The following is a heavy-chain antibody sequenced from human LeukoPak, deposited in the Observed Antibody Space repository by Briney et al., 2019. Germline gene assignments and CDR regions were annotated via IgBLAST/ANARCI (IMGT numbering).Heavy chain of an antibody. Sequence: GGSLRLSCAASGFTFSGYHINWVRQAPGKGLEWLSYISSTSTTMYYADSVKGRFAISRDNAKSSLYLQMNSLRDEDTAVYYCARVWQSNSGVDYWGQGTLVTVSS. CDR1: GFTFSGYH. V-gene: IGHV3-48*02. CDR3: ARVWQSNSGVDY. J-gene: IGHJ4*02. D-gene: IGHD2-21*01. CDR2: ISSTSTTM.